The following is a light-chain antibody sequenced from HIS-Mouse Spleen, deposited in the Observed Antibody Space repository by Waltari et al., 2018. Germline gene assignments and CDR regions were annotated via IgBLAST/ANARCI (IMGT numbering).Light chain of an antibody. V-gene: IGKV4-1*01. CDR2: WAS. Sequence: DIVMTQSPDSLAVSLGERATINCKSSQSVLYSSNNKNYLAGYQQKPGQPPKLLMYWASTRESGVPDRFSGSGSGTEFTLTISSLQAEDVAVYYCQQYYSTPYTFGQGTKLEIK. CDR1: QSVLYSSNNKNY. J-gene: IGKJ2*01. CDR3: QQYYSTPYT.